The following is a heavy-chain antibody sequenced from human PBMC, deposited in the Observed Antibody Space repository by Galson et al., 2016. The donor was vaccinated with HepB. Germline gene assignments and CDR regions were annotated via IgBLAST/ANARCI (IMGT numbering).Heavy chain of an antibody. V-gene: IGHV4-31*03. J-gene: IGHJ6*02. CDR1: GGSISSGGYY. CDR3: AREGARVGGISMVRGVIIENPRDYYGMDV. CDR2: IYYSAST. Sequence: TLSLTCTVSGGSISSGGYYWTWIRQHPEKGLEWIGYIYYSASTSYNPSLKSRVTMSVYTSKNQFSLKLSSVTAADTAVYDCAREGARVGGISMVRGVIIENPRDYYGMDVWGQGTTVTVSS. D-gene: IGHD3-10*01.